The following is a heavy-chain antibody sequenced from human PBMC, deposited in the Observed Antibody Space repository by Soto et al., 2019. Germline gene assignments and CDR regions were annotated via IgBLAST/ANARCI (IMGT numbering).Heavy chain of an antibody. CDR2: ISYDGSNK. V-gene: IGHV3-30*18. Sequence: PGGSLRLSCAASGFTFSSYGMHWVRQAPGKGLEWVAVISYDGSNKYYADSVKGRFTISRDNSKNTLYLQMNSLRAEDTAVYYCAKETRGYSYEVDYYYYGMDVWGQGTTVTVSS. CDR3: AKETRGYSYEVDYYYYGMDV. CDR1: GFTFSSYG. D-gene: IGHD5-18*01. J-gene: IGHJ6*02.